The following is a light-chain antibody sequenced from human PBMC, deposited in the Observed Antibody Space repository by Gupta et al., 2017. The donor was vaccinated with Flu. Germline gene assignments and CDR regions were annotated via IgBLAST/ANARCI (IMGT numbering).Light chain of an antibody. CDR3: QQYYSTPRT. CDR2: WAS. Sequence: MTQSPDSLAVSLGERATINCKSSQSVLYSSNNKNYLAWYQQKPGQPPKLLIYWASTRESGVPDRFSGSGSGTDFTLTISSLQAEDVAVYYCQQYYSTPRTFGQGTKLEIK. V-gene: IGKV4-1*01. J-gene: IGKJ2*01. CDR1: QSVLYSSNNKNY.